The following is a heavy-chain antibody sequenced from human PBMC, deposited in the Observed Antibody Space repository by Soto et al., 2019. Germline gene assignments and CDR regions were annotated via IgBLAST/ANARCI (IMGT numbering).Heavy chain of an antibody. CDR2: ISGSGGST. Sequence: GGSLRLSCAASGFTFSSYAMSWVRQAPGKGLEWVSAISGSGGSTYYADSVKGRFTISRDNSKNTLYLQMNSLRAEDTAVYYCAKDGAISSSPSYFDYWDQGTLVTVSS. CDR1: GFTFSSYA. V-gene: IGHV3-23*01. CDR3: AKDGAISSSPSYFDY. D-gene: IGHD6-6*01. J-gene: IGHJ4*02.